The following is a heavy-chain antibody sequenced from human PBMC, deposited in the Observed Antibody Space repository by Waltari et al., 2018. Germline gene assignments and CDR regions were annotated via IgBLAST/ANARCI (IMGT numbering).Heavy chain of an antibody. Sequence: QVQLVQSGAEVKKPGASVTDSSTASGYIFTDNYMHWVRQAPGQGLEWMGRLNPKSGGTNYAQKFQGRVTMTRDTSISTAYMELSRLRSDDTAVYYCARVGATKTDYWGQGTLVTVSS. CDR3: ARVGATKTDY. V-gene: IGHV1-2*06. CDR2: LNPKSGGT. D-gene: IGHD1-26*01. J-gene: IGHJ4*02. CDR1: GYIFTDNY.